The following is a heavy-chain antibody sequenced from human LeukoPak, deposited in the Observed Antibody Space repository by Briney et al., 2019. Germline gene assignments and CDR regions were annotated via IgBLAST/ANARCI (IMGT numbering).Heavy chain of an antibody. CDR3: ARDGYYDSSNDFDY. CDR2: ISSTYSYI. J-gene: IGHJ4*02. D-gene: IGHD3-22*01. CDR1: GFTFSSYS. Sequence: GGSLRLSCAASGFTFSSYSMNWVRQAPGRGLEWVSSISSTYSYIYYADSVKGRFTISRDNAKNSLYLQTNSLRAEDTAVYYCARDGYYDSSNDFDYWGQGTLVTVSS. V-gene: IGHV3-21*01.